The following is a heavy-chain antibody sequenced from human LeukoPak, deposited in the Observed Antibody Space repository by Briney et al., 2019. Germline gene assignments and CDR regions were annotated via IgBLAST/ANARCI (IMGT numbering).Heavy chain of an antibody. D-gene: IGHD2-15*01. V-gene: IGHV4-59*01. J-gene: IGHJ3*02. CDR2: IYYSGST. CDR3: ARVVVVGSNAFDI. Sequence: SETLSLTCTVSGGSISSYYWSWIRQPPGKGLEWIGYIYYSGSTNYNPSLKSRVTISVDTSKNQFSLKLSSVTAADTAVYYCARVVVVGSNAFDIWGQGTMVTVSS. CDR1: GGSISSYY.